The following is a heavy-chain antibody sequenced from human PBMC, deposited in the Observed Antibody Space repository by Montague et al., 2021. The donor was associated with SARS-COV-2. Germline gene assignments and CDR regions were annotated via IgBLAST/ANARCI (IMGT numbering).Heavy chain of an antibody. CDR1: GGSLSTYY. D-gene: IGHD3-10*01. CDR2: IYYTGNT. Sequence: SETLSLTCTVSGGSLSTYYWSWIRQPPGKGLECIGYIYYTGNTNYNPSPKSRVTISVDTSKNQFSLKLGSVTAADTAVYYCARFFGPYYYGLDVWGQGTTVTVSS. CDR3: ARFFGPYYYGLDV. J-gene: IGHJ6*02. V-gene: IGHV4-59*13.